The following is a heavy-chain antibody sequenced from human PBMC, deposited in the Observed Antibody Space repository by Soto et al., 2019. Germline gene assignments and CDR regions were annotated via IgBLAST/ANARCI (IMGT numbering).Heavy chain of an antibody. J-gene: IGHJ4*02. Sequence: GGSLRLSCAASGFTFSSYAMSWVRQAPGKGLEWVSAISGSGGSTYYADSVKGRFTISRDNSKNTLYLQMNSLRAEDTAVYYCAKVPRGNDYIWGSYRTPPVDYWGQGTLVTVSS. CDR3: AKVPRGNDYIWGSYRTPPVDY. CDR1: GFTFSSYA. CDR2: ISGSGGST. D-gene: IGHD3-16*02. V-gene: IGHV3-23*01.